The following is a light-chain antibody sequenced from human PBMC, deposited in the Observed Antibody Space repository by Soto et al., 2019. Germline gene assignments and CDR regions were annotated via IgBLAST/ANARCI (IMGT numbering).Light chain of an antibody. V-gene: IGLV2-8*01. Sequence: QSALTQPPSASGSPGQSATISCTGTSSDVGGYNYVSWYQQYPGKAPKLMIYEVSKRPSGVPDRFSGSKSGNTASLTVSGLQAEDEADYYCSSYAGSSTWVFGGGTKVTVL. CDR3: SSYAGSSTWV. CDR1: SSDVGGYNY. J-gene: IGLJ2*01. CDR2: EVS.